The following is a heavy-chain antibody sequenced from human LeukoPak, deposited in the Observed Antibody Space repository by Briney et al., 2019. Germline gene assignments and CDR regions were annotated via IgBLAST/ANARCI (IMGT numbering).Heavy chain of an antibody. V-gene: IGHV3-23*01. D-gene: IGHD3-3*01. CDR2: ISASANST. CDR1: GFTFDIYA. J-gene: IGHJ4*02. Sequence: PGGSLRLSCAASGFTFDIYAMTWVRQAPGKGPEWVSGISASANSTYYADSVQGRFIISRDNSKNNLYLQMNSLRAEDTAVYYCAKVPGGDFWSGYPPDYWGQGTLVTVSS. CDR3: AKVPGGDFWSGYPPDY.